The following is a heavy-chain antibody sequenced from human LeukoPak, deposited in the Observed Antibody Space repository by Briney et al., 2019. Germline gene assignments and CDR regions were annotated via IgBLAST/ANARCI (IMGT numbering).Heavy chain of an antibody. J-gene: IGHJ4*02. V-gene: IGHV3-53*01. CDR1: EFTFSSYS. D-gene: IGHD6-19*01. CDR2: IYSGGST. Sequence: PGGSLRLSCAASEFTFSSYSMNWVRQAPGKGLEWVSVIYSGGSTYYADSVKGRFTISRDNSKNTLYLQMNSLRAEDTAVYYCAGSSGWYADFDYWGQGALVTVSS. CDR3: AGSSGWYADFDY.